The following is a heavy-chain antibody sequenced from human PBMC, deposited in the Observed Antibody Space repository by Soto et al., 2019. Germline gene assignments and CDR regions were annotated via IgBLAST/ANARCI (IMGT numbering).Heavy chain of an antibody. Sequence: SLRLSCAASGFTFSNAWMSWVRQAPGKGLEWVGRIKSKTDGGTTDYAAPVKGRFTISRDDSKNTLYLQMNSLSAEDTALYYCATVRNDYVNRDAFDYWGQGTMVTVSS. CDR3: ATVRNDYVNRDAFDY. V-gene: IGHV3-15*05. CDR2: IKSKTDGGTT. CDR1: GFTFSNAW. D-gene: IGHD3-10*02. J-gene: IGHJ3*01.